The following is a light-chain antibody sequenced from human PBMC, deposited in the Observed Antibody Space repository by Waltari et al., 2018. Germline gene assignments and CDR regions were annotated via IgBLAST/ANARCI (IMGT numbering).Light chain of an antibody. V-gene: IGKV3-11*01. CDR3: QQRSNWPFT. Sequence: EIVLTQSPATLSLSPGERATLSCRARQGVSSDLAWFLQKPGQAPRLLIYDASDRATGIRGRLSGSVSGTDLTLTISSREPEDFAVYYCQQRSNWPFTVGGGTKVEIK. J-gene: IGKJ4*01. CDR2: DAS. CDR1: QGVSSD.